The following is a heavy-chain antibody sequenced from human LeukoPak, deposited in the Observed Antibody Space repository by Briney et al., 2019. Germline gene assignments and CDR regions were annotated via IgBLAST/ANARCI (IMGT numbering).Heavy chain of an antibody. Sequence: GGSLRLSCAASRFTFTTYWMHWVRQVPGKGLVWVARIKGDGSSTRHADSMKGRLTISRDNAKNTLYLQMNSLRDEDTAVYYCVREGLECSGSSCQRAAFDYWGQGTLVTVSS. J-gene: IGHJ4*02. CDR2: IKGDGSST. CDR1: RFTFTTYW. D-gene: IGHD2-2*01. V-gene: IGHV3-74*01. CDR3: VREGLECSGSSCQRAAFDY.